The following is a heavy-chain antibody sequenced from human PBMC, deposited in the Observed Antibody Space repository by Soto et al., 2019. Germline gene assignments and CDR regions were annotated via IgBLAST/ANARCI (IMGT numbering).Heavy chain of an antibody. Sequence: QVQLQESGPGLVKPSETLSLTCTVSGGSISSYYLSWIRQPPGKVLEWIGCSYYSGSTNYNPSLKSRVTISVATSKNKFSLKLSYVTAADTDVYYCARHEYAYVWGSYRYGYFDYWGQGTLVTVSS. CDR2: SYYSGST. J-gene: IGHJ4*02. CDR3: ARHEYAYVWGSYRYGYFDY. V-gene: IGHV4-59*08. D-gene: IGHD3-16*02. CDR1: GGSISSYY.